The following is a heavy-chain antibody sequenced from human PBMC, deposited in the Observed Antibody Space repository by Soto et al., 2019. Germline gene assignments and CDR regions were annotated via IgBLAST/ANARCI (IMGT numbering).Heavy chain of an antibody. CDR2: IYSGGST. D-gene: IGHD1-7*01. J-gene: IGHJ4*02. CDR1: GFTVSSNY. V-gene: IGHV3-66*01. Sequence: EVQLVESGGGLVQPGGSLRLSCAASGFTVSSNYMSWVRQAPGKGLEWVSVIYSGGSTYYADSVKGRFTISRDNSKNTLYLQMNSLRAEHTAVYYCARATGITGTTYYFDYWGQGTLVTVSS. CDR3: ARATGITGTTYYFDY.